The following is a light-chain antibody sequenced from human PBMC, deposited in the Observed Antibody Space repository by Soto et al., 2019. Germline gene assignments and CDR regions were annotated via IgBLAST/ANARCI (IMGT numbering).Light chain of an antibody. CDR2: DTA. CDR1: ESVSGN. V-gene: IGKV3-15*01. CDR3: QQYSKWPT. Sequence: EIVMTQSPATLSVSPGERATLSCRASESVSGNLAWYQQKPGQAPRLLIYDTASRATAIPARFSGSGSGTEFTLTISSLQSEELAVYYCQQYSKWPTFGQGTRLEIK. J-gene: IGKJ5*01.